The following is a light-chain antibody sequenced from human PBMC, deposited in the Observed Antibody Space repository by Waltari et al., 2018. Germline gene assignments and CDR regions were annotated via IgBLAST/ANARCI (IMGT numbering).Light chain of an antibody. V-gene: IGLV1-44*01. J-gene: IGLJ3*02. CDR2: RND. Sequence: QSVLTQPPSASGTPGQRVTISCSGSSSNLGNNVVNWYQQVPGTAPKLLIYRNDRRTSGVPDRFSASKSGTSASLASSGLQSEDEAEYYCASWDDSLNGHWVFGGGTKVTVL. CDR3: ASWDDSLNGHWV. CDR1: SSNLGNNV.